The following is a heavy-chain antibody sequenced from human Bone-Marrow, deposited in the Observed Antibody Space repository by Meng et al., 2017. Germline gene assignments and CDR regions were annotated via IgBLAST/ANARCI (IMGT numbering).Heavy chain of an antibody. CDR2: IIPIFGTA. Sequence: SVKVSCQASGGTFSSYAISWVRQAPGQGLEWTGGIIPIFGTANYAQKFQGRVTITADESTSTAYMELSSLRSEDTAVYYCARSIVGAEYYYYGMDVWGQGTTVTVSS. CDR1: GGTFSSYA. CDR3: ARSIVGAEYYYYGMDV. D-gene: IGHD1-26*01. J-gene: IGHJ6*02. V-gene: IGHV1-69*13.